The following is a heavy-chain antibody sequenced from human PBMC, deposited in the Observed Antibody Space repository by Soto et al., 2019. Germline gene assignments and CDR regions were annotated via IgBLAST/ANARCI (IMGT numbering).Heavy chain of an antibody. CDR2: ISAYNNHT. CDR3: VSCGIDCYESGKAVDM. J-gene: IGHJ3*02. D-gene: IGHD2-21*01. CDR1: GYTSSNYD. V-gene: IGHV1-18*01. Sequence: QVQLVQSGAELRKPGASVKVSCKTSGYTSSNYDVSWVRQAPGQGLEWMGRISAYNNHTNDVLNLQGRVTLTTDTSTSTGYMEPRSLRSDETAAYYCVSCGIDCYESGKAVDMWGQGTLVTVSS.